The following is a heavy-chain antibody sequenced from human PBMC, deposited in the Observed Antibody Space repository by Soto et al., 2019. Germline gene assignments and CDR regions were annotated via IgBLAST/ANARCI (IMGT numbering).Heavy chain of an antibody. Sequence: EVQLVESGGGLVQPGGSLRLSCAASGFTFSSYSMNWVRQAPGKGLEWVSYISSSSTIYYADSVKGRFTISRDNAKNSLYLQMNSLRDEDTAVYYCAATISEYYYYGMDVWGQGTTVTVSS. J-gene: IGHJ6*02. CDR2: ISSSSTI. CDR1: GFTFSSYS. V-gene: IGHV3-48*02. D-gene: IGHD5-12*01. CDR3: AATISEYYYYGMDV.